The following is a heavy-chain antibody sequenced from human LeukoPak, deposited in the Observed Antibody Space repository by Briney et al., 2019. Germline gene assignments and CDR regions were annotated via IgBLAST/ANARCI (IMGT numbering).Heavy chain of an antibody. Sequence: PGGSLRLSCAASGFIFSDYEMYWVRQAPGKGLVWVSRILADGTTTMYADSVKGRFTISRDNAKNTLYLQMNSLRAEDTAAYYCARGNYDFDYWGQGTLVIVSS. D-gene: IGHD1-7*01. CDR2: ILADGTTT. J-gene: IGHJ4*02. CDR3: ARGNYDFDY. CDR1: GFIFSDYE. V-gene: IGHV3-74*03.